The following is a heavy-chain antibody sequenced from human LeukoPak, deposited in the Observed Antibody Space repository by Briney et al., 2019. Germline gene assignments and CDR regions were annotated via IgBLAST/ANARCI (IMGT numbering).Heavy chain of an antibody. CDR1: GGYFSGYY. CDR3: ARWVARPLGFDY. CDR2: INHSGST. V-gene: IGHV4-34*01. Sequence: SETLSLTCAVYGGYFSGYYWSWIRQPPGKGLEWIGEINHSGSTNYNPSLKSRVTISVDTSKNQFSLTLSSVTAADTAVYYCARWVARPLGFDYWGQGTLVTVSS. D-gene: IGHD7-27*01. J-gene: IGHJ4*02.